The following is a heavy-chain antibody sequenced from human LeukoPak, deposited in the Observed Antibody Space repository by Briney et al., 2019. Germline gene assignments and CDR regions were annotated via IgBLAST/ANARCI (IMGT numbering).Heavy chain of an antibody. CDR1: GFTFSIHW. J-gene: IGHJ4*02. Sequence: GGSLSPSCPAFGFTFSIHWRNWVGQAPGKGLGWVANIKQDGSEKYYVDSVKGRFTISRDNAKNSLYLQMNSLRAEDTAVYYCASLDYWGQGILVTVTS. CDR3: ASLDY. CDR2: IKQDGSEK. V-gene: IGHV3-7*01.